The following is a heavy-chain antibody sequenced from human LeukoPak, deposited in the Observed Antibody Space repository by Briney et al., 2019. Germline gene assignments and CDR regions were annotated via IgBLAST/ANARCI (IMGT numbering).Heavy chain of an antibody. CDR1: GGSFSGYF. J-gene: IGHJ4*02. Sequence: SETLSVTRAVYGGSFSGYFWSWMRQPPGRGRGWIGHIYYSGSTNYNPSLKSRVTISVETSKNQITLRLNSVTAADTAVYYRAKRGYISSWNYWGQGTLVTVSS. CDR2: IYYSGST. D-gene: IGHD6-13*01. V-gene: IGHV4-59*08. CDR3: AKRGYISSWNY.